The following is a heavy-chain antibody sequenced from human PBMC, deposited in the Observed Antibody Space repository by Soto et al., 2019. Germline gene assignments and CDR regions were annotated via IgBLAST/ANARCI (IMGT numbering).Heavy chain of an antibody. J-gene: IGHJ6*02. D-gene: IGHD5-18*01. CDR2: MNSNLGNT. V-gene: IGHV1-8*01. CDR3: ARKLPQLISWIQRSMTGDYSYHGLDV. CDR1: GYTFTNYD. Sequence: ASVKVSCKASGYTFTNYDINWVRQASGQGLEWMGWMNSNLGNTAYAQKFQGRVTMTRNNSIETAYMELSSLRSEDTAVYYCARKLPQLISWIQRSMTGDYSYHGLDVWGQGTTVTVSS.